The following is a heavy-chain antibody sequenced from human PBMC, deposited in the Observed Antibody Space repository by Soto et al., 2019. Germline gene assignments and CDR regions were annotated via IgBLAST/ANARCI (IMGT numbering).Heavy chain of an antibody. V-gene: IGHV4-31*03. Sequence: QVQLQESGPGLVKPSQTLSLTCTVSGGSISSGGYYWSWIRQHPGKGLEWIGYIYYSGSTYYKPSLKSRVTISVDTSKNQSSLKLSSVTAADTAVYYCARDRAGALYFDYWGQGTLVTVSS. D-gene: IGHD6-13*01. CDR1: GGSISSGGYY. CDR2: IYYSGST. CDR3: ARDRAGALYFDY. J-gene: IGHJ4*02.